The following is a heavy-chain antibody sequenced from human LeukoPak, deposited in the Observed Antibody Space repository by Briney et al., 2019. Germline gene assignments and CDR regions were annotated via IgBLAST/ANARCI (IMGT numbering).Heavy chain of an antibody. V-gene: IGHV3-30-3*01. CDR2: VSYDGSIN. CDR1: GFTFSSHA. Sequence: GGSLRLSCAASGFTFSSHAMHWVRQAPGKGLEWVAFVSYDGSINSYADFVKGRFTISKDNSKNTLYLQMNSLRAEDTAVYFCARDLSRTYTVDYWGQGTLVTVSS. CDR3: ARDLSRTYTVDY. D-gene: IGHD2-2*02. J-gene: IGHJ4*02.